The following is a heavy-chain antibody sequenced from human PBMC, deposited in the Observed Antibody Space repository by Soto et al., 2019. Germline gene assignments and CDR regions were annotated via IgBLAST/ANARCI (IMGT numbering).Heavy chain of an antibody. Sequence: SETLSLTCAVSGGSFSDYSWSWIRQPPGEGLEWIGEVDHTGSARYNPSLKSRVIMSADTSRGQSSLRLTSVTAADTALYFCARQWLLYFDYWGQGTRVTVSS. CDR1: GGSFSDYS. CDR2: VDHTGSA. J-gene: IGHJ4*02. V-gene: IGHV4-34*01. CDR3: ARQWLLYFDY. D-gene: IGHD6-19*01.